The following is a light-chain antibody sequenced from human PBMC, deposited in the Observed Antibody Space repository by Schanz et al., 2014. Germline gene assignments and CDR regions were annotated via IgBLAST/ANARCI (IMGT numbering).Light chain of an antibody. CDR2: DAS. CDR1: QSISNW. Sequence: DIQMTQSPSTLSASVGDRVTITCRASQSISNWLAWYQQKPGKAPNLLIYDASSLESGVPSRFSGGGSGTEFTLTISSLQPDDFATFYCQQYDTFPRTFGQGTKVEIK. J-gene: IGKJ1*01. V-gene: IGKV1-5*01. CDR3: QQYDTFPRT.